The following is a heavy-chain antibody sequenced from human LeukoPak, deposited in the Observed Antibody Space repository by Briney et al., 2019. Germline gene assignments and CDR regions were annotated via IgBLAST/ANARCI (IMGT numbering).Heavy chain of an antibody. CDR2: ISTSSSYI. CDR3: ARGGSGYYYYMDV. D-gene: IGHD3-10*01. V-gene: IGHV3-21*01. Sequence: GGSLRLSCAASGFTFSSYNMNWVRQAPGKGLEWVSSISTSSSYIYYTDSVKGRFTISRDNAKNSLYLQMNSLRAEDTAVYYCARGGSGYYYYMDVWGKGTTVTVSS. CDR1: GFTFSSYN. J-gene: IGHJ6*03.